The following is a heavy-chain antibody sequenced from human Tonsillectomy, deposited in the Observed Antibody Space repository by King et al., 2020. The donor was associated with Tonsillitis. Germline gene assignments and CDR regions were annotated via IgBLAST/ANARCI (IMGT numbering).Heavy chain of an antibody. CDR2: IYSGGST. Sequence: VQLVQSGGGLIQPGGSLRLSCAASGFTVSSNYMSWVRQAPGKGLEWVSVIYSGGSTYYAVSVKGRFTISRDNSKNTLYLQMNSLRAEDTAVYYCARDCSSTSCSNDAFDIWGQGTMVTVSS. V-gene: IGHV3-53*01. J-gene: IGHJ3*02. D-gene: IGHD2-2*01. CDR3: ARDCSSTSCSNDAFDI. CDR1: GFTVSSNY.